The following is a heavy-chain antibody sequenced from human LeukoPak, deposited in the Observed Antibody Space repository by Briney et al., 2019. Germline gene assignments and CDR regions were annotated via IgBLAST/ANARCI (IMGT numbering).Heavy chain of an antibody. CDR1: GFPFSNYW. CDR2: VNSDGSTT. J-gene: IGHJ4*02. Sequence: GGSLRLSCAASGFPFSNYWMHWVRQAPGKGLVWVSRVNSDGSTTNYTDSVKGRFTISRDNAENTLYMRMNSLRPEDTAVYYCARGYYSSSRFDSWGQGTLVTVSS. CDR3: ARGYYSSSRFDS. V-gene: IGHV3-74*01. D-gene: IGHD6-13*01.